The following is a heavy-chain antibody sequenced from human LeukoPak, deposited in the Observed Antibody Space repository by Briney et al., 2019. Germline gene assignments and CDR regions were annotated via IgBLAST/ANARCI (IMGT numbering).Heavy chain of an antibody. V-gene: IGHV1-18*01. CDR2: ISAYYGNT. J-gene: IGHJ4*02. CDR3: ARMGGGTYYYFDF. Sequence: GASVKVSCKSSGFTFINSRITWVRQAPGQGLEWMGWISAYYGNTHYVENFEGRVAMTGDTSTNTAYMELKSLTSDDTAIYYCARMGGGTYYYFDFWGQGTLVTVSP. D-gene: IGHD1-26*01. CDR1: GFTFINSR.